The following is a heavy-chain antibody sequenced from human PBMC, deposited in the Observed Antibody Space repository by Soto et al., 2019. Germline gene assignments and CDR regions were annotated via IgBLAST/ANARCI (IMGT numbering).Heavy chain of an antibody. V-gene: IGHV4-59*12. CDR3: AREYGTTVTSFER. CDR1: GGPINTYY. Sequence: QVQLQESGPGLVKPSETLSLTCTVSGGPINTYYWSWVRQPPGKGREGIAYIHNSGSTNYNPSLKSRVTISMDTSKKQISLKLTSMTAADTAVYYCAREYGTTVTSFERWGQGTLVTVSS. J-gene: IGHJ4*02. D-gene: IGHD4-17*01. CDR2: IHNSGST.